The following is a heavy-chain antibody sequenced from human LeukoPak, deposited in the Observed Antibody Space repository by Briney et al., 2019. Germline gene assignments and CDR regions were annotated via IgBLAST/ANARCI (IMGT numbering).Heavy chain of an antibody. J-gene: IGHJ4*02. CDR1: GFTFSSYA. CDR3: AKDLSSSPLIYFDY. Sequence: WESLTLSCAASGFTFSSYAMSWVRQPPGQGLEWVSAISGSGSSTYYDDSVKGRFTITRDNSKNKQFLQMQSLMAEDTAVYYCAKDLSSSPLIYFDYWGQGTLVTVSS. V-gene: IGHV3-23*01. D-gene: IGHD6-6*01. CDR2: ISGSGSST.